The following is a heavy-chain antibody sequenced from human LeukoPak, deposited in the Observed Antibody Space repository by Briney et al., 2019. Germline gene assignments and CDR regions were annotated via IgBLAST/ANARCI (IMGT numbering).Heavy chain of an antibody. CDR1: GFTVSSNY. V-gene: IGHV3-53*01. J-gene: IGHJ4*02. Sequence: GGSLRLSCAASGFTVSSNYMSWVRQAPGKGLEWVSVIYSGGSTYYADSVKGRFTISRDNSKNTLYLQMNSLRAEDTAVYYCAREYYYDSSGYCLFDYWGQGTLVTVSS. CDR2: IYSGGST. CDR3: AREYYYDSSGYCLFDY. D-gene: IGHD3-22*01.